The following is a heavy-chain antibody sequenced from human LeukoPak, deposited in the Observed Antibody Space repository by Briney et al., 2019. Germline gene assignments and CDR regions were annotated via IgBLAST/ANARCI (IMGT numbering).Heavy chain of an antibody. D-gene: IGHD3-9*01. CDR2: ISGSGDDT. J-gene: IGHJ4*02. Sequence: GGSLRLSCAASGFTLSSYAMTWVGQAPGKGLEWVTGISGSGDDTYYADSVKGRFTVSRDNSKNTLYLQMNSLRVEDTAVYYCAKGDASPVHLLTGHWGQGTLVTVSS. CDR1: GFTLSSYA. CDR3: AKGDASPVHLLTGH. V-gene: IGHV3-23*01.